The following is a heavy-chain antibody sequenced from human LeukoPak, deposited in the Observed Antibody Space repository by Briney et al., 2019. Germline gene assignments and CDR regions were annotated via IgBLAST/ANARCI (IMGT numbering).Heavy chain of an antibody. CDR3: ASSRRRDGYPFDS. V-gene: IGHV4-59*08. CDR2: ISYIGST. CDR1: GGSISGPY. D-gene: IGHD5-24*01. J-gene: IGHJ4*02. Sequence: TSETLSLTCTVSGGSISGPYWSWVRQPPGKGLEWLGYISYIGSTNYNPSLKSRVTISIDTSRNQFSLRLSSVPAADTAVYYCASSRRRDGYPFDSWGQGTLVSVSS.